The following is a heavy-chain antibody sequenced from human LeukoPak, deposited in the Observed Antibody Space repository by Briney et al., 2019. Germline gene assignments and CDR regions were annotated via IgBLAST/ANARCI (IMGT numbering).Heavy chain of an antibody. J-gene: IGHJ5*02. CDR1: GGSFSGYY. V-gene: IGHV4-34*01. CDR3: ARSQLLWFGEFGWWFDP. D-gene: IGHD3-10*01. CDR2: INHSGST. Sequence: PSETLSLTCADYGGSFSGYYWSWIRQPPGKGLEWIGEINHSGSTNYNPSLKSRVTISVDTSKNQFSLKLSSVTAADTAVYYCARSQLLWFGEFGWWFDPWGQGTLVTVSS.